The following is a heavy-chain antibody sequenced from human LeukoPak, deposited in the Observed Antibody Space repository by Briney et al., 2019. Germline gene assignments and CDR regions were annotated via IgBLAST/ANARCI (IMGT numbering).Heavy chain of an antibody. J-gene: IGHJ4*02. Sequence: PGGSLRLSCAASGFTFSSYGMRWVRQAPGKGLEWVAVIWYDGSNKYYADSVKGRFTISRDNSKNTLYLQMNSLRAEDTAVYYCASQYDSSGYSDYWGEGALVTVSS. D-gene: IGHD3-22*01. V-gene: IGHV3-33*01. CDR1: GFTFSSYG. CDR3: ASQYDSSGYSDY. CDR2: IWYDGSNK.